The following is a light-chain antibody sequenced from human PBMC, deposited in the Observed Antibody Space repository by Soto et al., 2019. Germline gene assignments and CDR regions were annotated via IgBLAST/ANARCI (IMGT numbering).Light chain of an antibody. J-gene: IGLJ1*01. Sequence: QSVLTQPRSVSGSPGQSVTISCTGSSSDVGIYNYVSWYQHHPGKAPKLMIYDVSKRPSGVPDRFSGSKSGNTASLTISGLQAEDEADYYCCAYVGRYTPYVFGTGTKVTV. CDR3: CAYVGRYTPYV. CDR1: SSDVGIYNY. V-gene: IGLV2-11*01. CDR2: DVS.